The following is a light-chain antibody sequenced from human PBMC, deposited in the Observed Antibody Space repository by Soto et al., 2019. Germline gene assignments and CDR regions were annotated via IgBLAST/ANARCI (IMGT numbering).Light chain of an antibody. CDR2: GAS. CDR3: EQYGSSPGT. Sequence: MVLTQSPSTLSLSPGERATLSCGASQSVSSYLAWYQQKPGQAPRLLIYGASSRATGIPDRFSGSGSGTDFTLTISRLEPEDCAVYNCEQYGSSPGTFGQGTKVDIK. J-gene: IGKJ1*01. CDR1: QSVSSY. V-gene: IGKV3-20*01.